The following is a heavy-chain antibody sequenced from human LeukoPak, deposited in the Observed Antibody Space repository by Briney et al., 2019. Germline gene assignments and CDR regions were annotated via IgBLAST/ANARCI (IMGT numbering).Heavy chain of an antibody. D-gene: IGHD2-15*01. Sequence: SETLSLTCIVSGGSTSISSHIWGWVRHPPGKGLEWIGSIYYGGSTYYNPSLKSRVSVSLDTSKNRFSVWLTSVTASDTAVYYCAFRSCSAGSCQPGYFDSWGQGILVTVSS. CDR2: IYYGGST. J-gene: IGHJ4*02. CDR3: AFRSCSAGSCQPGYFDS. V-gene: IGHV4-39*01. CDR1: GGSTSISSHI.